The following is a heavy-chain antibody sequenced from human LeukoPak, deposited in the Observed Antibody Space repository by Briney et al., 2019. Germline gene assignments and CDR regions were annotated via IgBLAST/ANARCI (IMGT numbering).Heavy chain of an antibody. D-gene: IGHD6-13*01. CDR1: GFTFSIYW. CDR2: IYSGGSK. J-gene: IGHJ4*02. V-gene: IGHV3-53*01. CDR3: ARDGRSRAAAGSPLVFDY. Sequence: GGSLRLSCAASGFTFSIYWMSWVRQAPGKGLEWVSVIYSGGSKYYGDSVEGRFTISRDNYKNTLYLQMNSLRAEDTAVYYCARDGRSRAAAGSPLVFDYWGQGTLVTVSS.